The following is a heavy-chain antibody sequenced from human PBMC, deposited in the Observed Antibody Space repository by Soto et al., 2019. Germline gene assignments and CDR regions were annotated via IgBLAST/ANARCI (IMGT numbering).Heavy chain of an antibody. CDR1: GFTFSSYA. D-gene: IGHD2-15*01. V-gene: IGHV3-23*01. J-gene: IGHJ4*02. CDR3: AKGLVVVAAATTPFDY. CDR2: ISGSGGST. Sequence: VSLRLSCAASGFTFSSYAMSWVRQAPGKGLEWVSAISGSGGSTYYADSVKGRFTISRDNSKNTLYLQMNSLRAEDTAVYYCAKGLVVVAAATTPFDYWGQGTLVTVSS.